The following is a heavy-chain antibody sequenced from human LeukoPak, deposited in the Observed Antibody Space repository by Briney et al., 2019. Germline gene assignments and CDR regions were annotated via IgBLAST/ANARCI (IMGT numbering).Heavy chain of an antibody. V-gene: IGHV3-11*01. CDR2: SSGSSI. CDR3: AREGGSSWYVDY. D-gene: IGHD6-13*01. CDR1: GFTFSDYY. Sequence: GGSLRLSCAASGFTFSDYYMSWIRQAPGKGLEWVSYSSGSSIYYADSVKGRFTISRDNAKNSLYLQMNSPRAEDTAVYYCAREGGSSWYVDYWGQGTLVTVSS. J-gene: IGHJ4*02.